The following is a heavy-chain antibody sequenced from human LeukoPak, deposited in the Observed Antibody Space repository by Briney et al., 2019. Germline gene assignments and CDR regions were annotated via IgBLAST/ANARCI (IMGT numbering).Heavy chain of an antibody. CDR3: ARYCSSTSCYMTYAFDI. CDR1: GGSISSSNW. Sequence: PSETLSLTCAVSGGSISSSNWWSWVRPPPGKGLEWIGEIYHSGSTNYNPSLKSRVTISVDKSKNQFSLKLSSVTAADTAVYYCARYCSSTSCYMTYAFDIWGQGTMVTVSS. CDR2: IYHSGST. V-gene: IGHV4-4*02. J-gene: IGHJ3*02. D-gene: IGHD2-2*02.